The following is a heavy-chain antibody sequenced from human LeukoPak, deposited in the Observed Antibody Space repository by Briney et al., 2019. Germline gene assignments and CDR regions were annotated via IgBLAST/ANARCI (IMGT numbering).Heavy chain of an antibody. CDR2: ISYDGSNK. CDR1: GFTFSSYA. Sequence: PGRSLRLSCAASGFTFSSYAMHWVRQAPGKGLEWVAVISYDGSNKCYADSVKGRFTISRDNSKNTLYLQMNSLRAEDTAVYYCARDGQLAYYYMDVWGKGTTVSVSS. CDR3: ARDGQLAYYYMDV. D-gene: IGHD6-6*01. J-gene: IGHJ6*03. V-gene: IGHV3-30-3*01.